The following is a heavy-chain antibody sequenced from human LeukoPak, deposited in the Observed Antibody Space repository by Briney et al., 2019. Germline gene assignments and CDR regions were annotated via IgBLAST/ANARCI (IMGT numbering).Heavy chain of an antibody. V-gene: IGHV3-33*06. CDR3: AKDNRGSWSGYFDY. CDR1: GFTFSSYG. D-gene: IGHD2-15*01. J-gene: IGHJ4*02. CDR2: IWHDGSAK. Sequence: GGSLRLSCAASGFTFSSYGMHWVRQAPGKGLEWVAVIWHDGSAKFYVDSVRGRFSISRDDSKNTLYLQMNSLRAEDTALYYCAKDNRGSWSGYFDYWGRGTLVTVSS.